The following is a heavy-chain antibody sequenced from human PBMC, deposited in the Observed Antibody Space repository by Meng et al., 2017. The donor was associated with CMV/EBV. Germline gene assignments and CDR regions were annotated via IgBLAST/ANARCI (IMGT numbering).Heavy chain of an antibody. J-gene: IGHJ4*02. CDR3: ARDSEGHDSSGRSPYYFDY. CDR2: ISYDGSNK. V-gene: IGHV3-30*19. Sequence: GGSLRLSCAASGFTFSSYGMHWVRQAPGKGLEWVAVISYDGSNKYFADSVKGRFSISRDNSKNKMFLQMHSLRTEDTAVYYCARDSEGHDSSGRSPYYFDYWGQGTLVTVSS. D-gene: IGHD3-22*01. CDR1: GFTFSSYG.